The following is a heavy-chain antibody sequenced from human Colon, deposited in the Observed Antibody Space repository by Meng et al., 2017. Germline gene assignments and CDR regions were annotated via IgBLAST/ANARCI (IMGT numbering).Heavy chain of an antibody. CDR2: IAFDGSKK. CDR1: GFTFSSYA. D-gene: IGHD3-10*01. V-gene: IGHV3-30*04. Sequence: GESLKISCAAAGFTFSSYAMHWVRQAPGKGLEWVAVIAFDGSKKYYADPVKGRFTISRDNSKNTLYLQMNSLRAEDTAVYYCARVGLLWFGESYYFDYWGQGTLVTVSS. J-gene: IGHJ4*03. CDR3: ARVGLLWFGESYYFDY.